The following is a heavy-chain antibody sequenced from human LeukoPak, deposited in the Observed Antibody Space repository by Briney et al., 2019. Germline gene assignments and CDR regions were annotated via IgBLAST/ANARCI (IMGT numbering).Heavy chain of an antibody. V-gene: IGHV4-39*07. Sequence: SETLPLTCTVSGGSISSSSYYWGWIRQPPGKGLEWIGSIYYSGSTYYNPSLKSRVTISVDTSKNQFSLKLSSVTAADTAVYYCAREESSRYYDFWSGYYTGLFDPWGQGTLVTVSS. CDR1: GGSISSSSYY. D-gene: IGHD3-3*01. J-gene: IGHJ5*02. CDR2: IYYSGST. CDR3: AREESSRYYDFWSGYYTGLFDP.